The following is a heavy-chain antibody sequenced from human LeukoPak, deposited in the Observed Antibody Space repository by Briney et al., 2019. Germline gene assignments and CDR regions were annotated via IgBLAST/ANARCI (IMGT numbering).Heavy chain of an antibody. CDR1: GFTFSSYG. CDR3: AKGGGGRLIYYYYMDV. V-gene: IGHV3-9*03. D-gene: IGHD3-16*01. Sequence: GGSLRLSCAASGFTFSSYGMHWVRQAPGKGLEWVSGITWNSDNIEYADSVKGRFTISRDNAKNSLYLQMNSLRAEDMALYYCAKGGGGRLIYYYYMDVWGKGTTVTVSS. J-gene: IGHJ6*03. CDR2: ITWNSDNI.